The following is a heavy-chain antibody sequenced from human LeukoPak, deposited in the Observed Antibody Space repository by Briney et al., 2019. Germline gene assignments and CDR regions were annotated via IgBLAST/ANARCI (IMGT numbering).Heavy chain of an antibody. CDR1: GYTFTSYG. Sequence: ASVKVSCKASGYTFTSYGISWVRQAPGQGLEWMGWISAYNGNTNYALKLQGRVTMTTDTSTSTAYMELRSLRSDDTAVYYCARVRSGWLLNYSYYYMDVWGKGTTVTISS. CDR2: ISAYNGNT. D-gene: IGHD5-12*01. V-gene: IGHV1-18*01. CDR3: ARVRSGWLLNYSYYYMDV. J-gene: IGHJ6*03.